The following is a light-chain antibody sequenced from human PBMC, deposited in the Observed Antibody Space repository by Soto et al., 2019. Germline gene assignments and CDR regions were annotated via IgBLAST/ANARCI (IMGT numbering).Light chain of an antibody. CDR3: QQYNSYPT. J-gene: IGKJ1*01. V-gene: IGKV1-5*03. CDR2: KAS. Sequence: DIQMTQSPSSVSASVGDRVTITCRASQSISSWLAWYQQKPGKAPKLLIYKASSLESGVPSRFSGSGSGTEFTLTISSLQPDDFATYYCQQYNSYPTFGQGTKVDIK. CDR1: QSISSW.